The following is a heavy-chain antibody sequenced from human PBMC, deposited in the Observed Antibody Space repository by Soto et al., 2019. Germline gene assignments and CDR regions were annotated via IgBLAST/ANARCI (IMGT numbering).Heavy chain of an antibody. J-gene: IGHJ4*02. Sequence: QVQLQQWGAGLVKPSETLYLTCAVYGGSFSGYYLSWIRQPPGKGLEWIGEINHSGSTNYNPSLKSRVTRPVDTSKKQFSLKLSSVTAAETAVYYCARGRNKKEAAGTEGFDYWGQGTLVTVSS. V-gene: IGHV4-34*01. CDR1: GGSFSGYY. D-gene: IGHD6-13*01. CDR2: INHSGST. CDR3: ARGRNKKEAAGTEGFDY.